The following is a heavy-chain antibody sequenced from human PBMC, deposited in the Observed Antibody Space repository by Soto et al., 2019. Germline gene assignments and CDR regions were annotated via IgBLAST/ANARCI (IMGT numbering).Heavy chain of an antibody. Sequence: ASVRGSCKVSGHTFTNYGITWVRQAPGQGLEWVGWFNPANRNTNYAQKFQDRVSMTTDTSTNTAYMELRGLRSDDTAVYYCARVRFGDPFDFWGQGTLVTVSS. CDR3: ARVRFGDPFDF. D-gene: IGHD2-21*02. V-gene: IGHV1-18*01. CDR1: GHTFTNYG. J-gene: IGHJ4*02. CDR2: FNPANRNT.